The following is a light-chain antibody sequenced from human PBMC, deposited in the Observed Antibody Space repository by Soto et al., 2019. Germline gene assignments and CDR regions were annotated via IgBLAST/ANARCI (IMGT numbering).Light chain of an antibody. Sequence: EIVMTQSPTILSVSPGERATLSCRASQSVSSNLAWYQQKPGQAPRLLIYGVYTRAPGIPARFSGSGSGTEFTLTISSLQSEDFAVYDCQQYHSWLPRTFGQGTEVEIK. CDR1: QSVSSN. J-gene: IGKJ1*01. CDR2: GVY. V-gene: IGKV3D-15*01. CDR3: QQYHSWLPRT.